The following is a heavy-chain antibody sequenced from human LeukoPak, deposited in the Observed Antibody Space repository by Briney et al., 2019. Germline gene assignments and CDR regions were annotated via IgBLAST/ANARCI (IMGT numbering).Heavy chain of an antibody. D-gene: IGHD6-19*01. J-gene: IGHJ4*02. CDR2: ISYDGSNK. CDR1: GFTFSSYG. Sequence: GRSLRLSCAASGFTFSSYGMHWVRQAPGKGLEWVAVISYDGSNKYYADSVKGRFTIYRDNSKNTLYLQMNSQRAEDTAVYYCANDGQWLVRIRDYWGQGTLVTVSS. CDR3: ANDGQWLVRIRDY. V-gene: IGHV3-30*18.